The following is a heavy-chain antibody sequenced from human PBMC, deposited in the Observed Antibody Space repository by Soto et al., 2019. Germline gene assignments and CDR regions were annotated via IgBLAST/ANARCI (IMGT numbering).Heavy chain of an antibody. V-gene: IGHV3-74*01. CDR3: ARSNVDGSGTYALDY. Sequence: EVQLVESGGGLVQPGGSLRLSCAASGFTFSSYWMHWVRQAPGKGLVWVSRINSDGSSTSYADSVKGRFTISRDNGTNALYLQMLGLRAEDTAVYYCARSNVDGSGTYALDYWGQGTLVTFSS. CDR1: GFTFSSYW. CDR2: INSDGSST. D-gene: IGHD3-10*01. J-gene: IGHJ4*02.